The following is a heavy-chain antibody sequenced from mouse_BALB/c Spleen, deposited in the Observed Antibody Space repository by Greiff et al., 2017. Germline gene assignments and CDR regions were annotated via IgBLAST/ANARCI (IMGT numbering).Heavy chain of an antibody. CDR1: GYTFTSYW. CDR3: ARYGNYVAY. Sequence: QVQLQQPGAELVKPGASVKLSCKASGYTFTSYWMHWVKQRPGQGLEWIGEINPSNGRTNYNEKFKSKATLTADKSSSTAYMQLSSLTSEDSAVYYCARYGNYVAYWGQGTLVTVSA. D-gene: IGHD2-1*01. V-gene: IGHV1S81*02. CDR2: INPSNGRT. J-gene: IGHJ3*01.